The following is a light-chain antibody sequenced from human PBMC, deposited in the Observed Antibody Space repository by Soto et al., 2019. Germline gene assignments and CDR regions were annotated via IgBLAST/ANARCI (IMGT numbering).Light chain of an antibody. CDR3: QQYNSYSG. Sequence: DIQMTQSPSTLSASVGDRVTITCRASQSISSWLAWYQQKPGKAPKLLIYKASTLKSGVPSRFSGSGSGTEFTLTISSLQPDDFATYYCQQYNSYSGFGQGTKVDIK. CDR2: KAS. J-gene: IGKJ1*01. V-gene: IGKV1-5*03. CDR1: QSISSW.